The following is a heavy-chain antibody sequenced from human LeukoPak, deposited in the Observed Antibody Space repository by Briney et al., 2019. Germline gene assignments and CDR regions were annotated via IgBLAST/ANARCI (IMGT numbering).Heavy chain of an antibody. CDR1: GYTFTSYY. D-gene: IGHD1-26*01. CDR2: INPSSGST. J-gene: IGHJ4*02. CDR3: ARDEGGTYHAPFDY. Sequence: GASVKVSCTASGYTFTSYYIHWVRQAPGQGLEWMGVINPSSGSTSYAQEFQGRVTMTRDTSTSTVYMELTSLRSEDTAVHYCARDEGGTYHAPFDYWGQGTLVTVSS. V-gene: IGHV1-46*01.